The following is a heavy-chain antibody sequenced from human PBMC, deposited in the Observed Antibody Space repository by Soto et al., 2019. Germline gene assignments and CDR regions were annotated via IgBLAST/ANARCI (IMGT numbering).Heavy chain of an antibody. CDR1: GFTFNTYV. CDR2: ISYSADKT. J-gene: IGHJ3*01. Sequence: EVQLLESGGGLVQPAGSLRLSCAASGFTFNTYVMNWVRQAPGKGLEWFSTISYSADKTHYADSVKGRFTISRDNSSDTMFLQMNSLRADDAAVYYCARRASTATTNSGAFVVWGQGTMVTVSS. CDR3: ARRASTATTNSGAFVV. V-gene: IGHV3-23*01. D-gene: IGHD1-7*01.